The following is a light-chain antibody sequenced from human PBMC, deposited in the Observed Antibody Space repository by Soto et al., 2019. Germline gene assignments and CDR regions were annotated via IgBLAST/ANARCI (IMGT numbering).Light chain of an antibody. V-gene: IGLV2-11*01. CDR1: ISYVGVYNY. CDR3: CSYAGSNTPWV. Sequence: QSALTQPRSVSGSPGHSFTISFTGTISYVGVYNYVSWYQQHPVKAPKLMIYDVNKWPSVVPDRFSGSKSGNTASLTISGLKAEDEADYHCCSYAGSNTPWVFGGWTQLPVL. CDR2: DVN. J-gene: IGLJ3*02.